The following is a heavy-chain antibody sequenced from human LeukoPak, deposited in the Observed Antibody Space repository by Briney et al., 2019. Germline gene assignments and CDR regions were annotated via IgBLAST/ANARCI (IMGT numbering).Heavy chain of an antibody. CDR3: ARGGAYSYGRVHWYFDL. V-gene: IGHV4-34*01. J-gene: IGHJ2*01. D-gene: IGHD5-18*01. CDR2: FNHSGAA. Sequence: SETLSLTCAAYGGSFSSYYWSWIRQSPGKGLEWIGEFNHSGAADYNPSLKSRVPISIDTSKNQFSLKLSSVTDADTAVYYCARGGAYSYGRVHWYFDLWGPGTLVTVSS. CDR1: GGSFSSYY.